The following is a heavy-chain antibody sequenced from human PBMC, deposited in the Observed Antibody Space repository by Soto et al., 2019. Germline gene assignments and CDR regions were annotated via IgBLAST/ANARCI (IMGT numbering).Heavy chain of an antibody. V-gene: IGHV1-18*04. CDR1: GYPFTNYG. Sequence: GPEVKKPGASVKVSCTPSGYPFTNYGVNWVRQAPGQGLEWMGWISADSGDTKYAQKFQGRVTMTTDTSTRTAYMELRSLRFDDSAVYYCARGGRYSSSSDLTYWGQGTLVTVAS. CDR3: ARGGRYSSSSDLTY. D-gene: IGHD6-6*01. CDR2: ISADSGDT. J-gene: IGHJ4*02.